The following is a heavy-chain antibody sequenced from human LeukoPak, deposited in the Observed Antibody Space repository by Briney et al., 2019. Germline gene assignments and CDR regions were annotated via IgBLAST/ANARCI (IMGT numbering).Heavy chain of an antibody. D-gene: IGHD1-14*01. J-gene: IGHJ4*02. CDR1: GYTFTGYY. CDR3: ARATAENDY. V-gene: IGHV1-2*02. CDR2: INPKSGGT. Sequence: ASVKVSCKASGYTFTGYYMHWVRQAPGQGLEWMGWINPKSGGTNYQGRVTMTRDTSISTAYMELSRLRSDDTAVYYCARATAENDYWGQGHLVTVSS.